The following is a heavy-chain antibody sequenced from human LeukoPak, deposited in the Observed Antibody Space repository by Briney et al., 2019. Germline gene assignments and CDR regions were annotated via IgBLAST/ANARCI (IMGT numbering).Heavy chain of an antibody. Sequence: SQTLSLTCAVSGGSISSGGYSWSWIRQPPGKGLAWIGYIYHSGSTYYNPSLKSRVTISVDRSKNQFSLKLSSVTAADTAVYYCARGGGLWFGELYFYFDYWGQGTLVTVSS. CDR1: GGSISSGGYS. CDR2: IYHSGST. D-gene: IGHD3-10*01. J-gene: IGHJ4*02. V-gene: IGHV4-30-2*01. CDR3: ARGGGLWFGELYFYFDY.